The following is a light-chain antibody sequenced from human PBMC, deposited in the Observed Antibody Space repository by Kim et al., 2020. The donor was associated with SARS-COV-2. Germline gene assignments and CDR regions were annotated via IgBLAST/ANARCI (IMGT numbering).Light chain of an antibody. Sequence: ELTQDPAVSVALGQTVSITCQGDILRRYHASWYQQKPGQAPVLVIYGKDSRASGIPDRFSGSSSGDTTSLTITGAQAEDEADYYCNSRVSSGDHYVFGPGTRVTVL. CDR3: NSRVSSGDHYV. V-gene: IGLV3-19*01. CDR1: ILRRYH. CDR2: GKD. J-gene: IGLJ1*01.